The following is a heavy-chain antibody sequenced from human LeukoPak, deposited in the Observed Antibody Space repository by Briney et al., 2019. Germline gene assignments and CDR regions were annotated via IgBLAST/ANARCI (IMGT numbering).Heavy chain of an antibody. Sequence: PSETLSLTCTVSGYSISSGYYWGWIRQPPGKGLEWIGSIYHGGSTYYNPSLKSRVTISVDTSKNQSSLKLSSVTAADTAVYYCARGRGFDYWGQGTLVTVSS. V-gene: IGHV4-38-2*02. J-gene: IGHJ4*02. CDR1: GYSISSGYY. CDR3: ARGRGFDY. CDR2: IYHGGST.